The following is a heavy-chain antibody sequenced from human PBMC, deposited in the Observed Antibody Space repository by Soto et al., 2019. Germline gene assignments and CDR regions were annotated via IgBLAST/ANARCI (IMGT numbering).Heavy chain of an antibody. CDR2: IGPDGTDI. D-gene: IGHD5-12*01. V-gene: IGHV3-33*08. CDR3: ARDRDSGYDISAFDI. J-gene: IGHJ3*02. Sequence: LRLSCSDSGFTFGNFWIHWVRQAPGKGLEWVSHIGPDGTDIVYADSVKGRFTISRDNSKNTLYLQMNSLRAEDTAVYYCARDRDSGYDISAFDIWGQGTMVTVSS. CDR1: GFTFGNFW.